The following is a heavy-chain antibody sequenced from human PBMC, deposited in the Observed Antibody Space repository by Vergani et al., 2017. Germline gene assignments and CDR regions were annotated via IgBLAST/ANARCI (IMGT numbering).Heavy chain of an antibody. D-gene: IGHD2-15*01. Sequence: EVQLVESGGGLVKPGGSLRLSCAASGFTFSSYSMNWVRQAPGKGLGWVSSISISSSYIYYADSVKGRFTISRDNAKNSLYLQMNSMRAEDTAVYYCAKPLGYCSGGSCYPGAFDIWGQGTMVTVSS. CDR1: GFTFSSYS. J-gene: IGHJ3*02. CDR3: AKPLGYCSGGSCYPGAFDI. V-gene: IGHV3-21*01. CDR2: ISISSSYI.